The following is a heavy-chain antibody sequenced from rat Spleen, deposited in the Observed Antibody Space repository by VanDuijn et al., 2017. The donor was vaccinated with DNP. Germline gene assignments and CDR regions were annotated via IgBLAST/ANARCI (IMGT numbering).Heavy chain of an antibody. CDR1: GFTFNKYW. CDR3: ATRGDA. V-gene: IGHV5-31*01. CDR2: ITTNGGST. D-gene: IGHD4-1*01. Sequence: EVQLVESGGGLVQPGRSLKLSCVASGFTFNKYWMTWIRQVPGKGLEWVASITTNGGSTYYPDSVKGRFTISRDNVKSTLYLQMDSLRSEDTATYYCATRGDAWGQGTSVTVSS. J-gene: IGHJ4*01.